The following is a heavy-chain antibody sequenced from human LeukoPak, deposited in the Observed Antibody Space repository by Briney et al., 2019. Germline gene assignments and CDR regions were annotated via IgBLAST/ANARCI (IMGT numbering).Heavy chain of an antibody. D-gene: IGHD3-10*01. CDR2: ISGSGGST. Sequence: GGSLRLSCAASGFTFSSYAMSWVRQAPGKGLEWVSAISGSGGSTYYADSVKGRFTISRDNSKNTLYLQMNSLRAEDTAVYYCAKDLESYGMVRGVIRDRTPYYFDYWGQGTLVTVSS. CDR1: GFTFSSYA. J-gene: IGHJ4*02. CDR3: AKDLESYGMVRGVIRDRTPYYFDY. V-gene: IGHV3-23*01.